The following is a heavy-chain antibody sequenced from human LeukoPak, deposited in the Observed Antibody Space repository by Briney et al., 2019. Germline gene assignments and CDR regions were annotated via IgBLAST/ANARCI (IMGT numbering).Heavy chain of an antibody. V-gene: IGHV1-69*05. J-gene: IGHJ4*02. D-gene: IGHD3-9*01. CDR1: GGSFSNYI. Sequence: SVKVSCKTSGGSFSNYIITWVRQAPGQGLEWMGGIVPLFATPHYAQKYQGRLTIITDEPTSTAYMELSSLTSEDTAVYYCASRNDILTGYNPNSWGQGTLVVVSS. CDR2: IVPLFATP. CDR3: ASRNDILTGYNPNS.